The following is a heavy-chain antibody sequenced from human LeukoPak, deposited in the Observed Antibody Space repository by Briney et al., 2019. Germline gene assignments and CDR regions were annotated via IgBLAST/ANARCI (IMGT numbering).Heavy chain of an antibody. CDR3: ARSVDYGEYGAFDC. V-gene: IGHV3-74*01. D-gene: IGHD4-17*01. Sequence: GGSLRLSCAASGFTFSSYWMHWVRQAPGKGLVWVSRINSDGTSTSYADSVKGRFTISRDNAKNTLYLQMNSLRAEETAVYYCARSVDYGEYGAFDCWGQGTQVTVSS. CDR1: GFTFSSYW. CDR2: INSDGTST. J-gene: IGHJ4*02.